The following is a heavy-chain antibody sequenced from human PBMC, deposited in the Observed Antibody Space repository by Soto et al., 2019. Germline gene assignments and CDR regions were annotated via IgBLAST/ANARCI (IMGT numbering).Heavy chain of an antibody. CDR1: GYGFTTYG. J-gene: IGHJ4*02. D-gene: IGHD1-1*01. CDR2: ISAHNGNT. V-gene: IGHV1-18*03. CDR3: ERGRYGDY. Sequence: QVHLVQSGAEVKKPGASVKVSCKGSGYGFTTYGITWVRQAPGQGLEWMAWISAHNGNTNYAQKVQGRVTVTRDTTTGTAYMRMRSLRSDDMSVYYCERGRYGDYWGQGALVTVSS.